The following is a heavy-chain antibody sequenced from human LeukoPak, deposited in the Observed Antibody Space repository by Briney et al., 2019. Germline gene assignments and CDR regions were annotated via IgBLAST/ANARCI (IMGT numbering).Heavy chain of an antibody. CDR3: ARDLRFGELLPYYYGMDV. J-gene: IGHJ6*02. CDR1: GFTVSSNY. CDR2: IYSGGST. V-gene: IGHV3-66*01. D-gene: IGHD3-10*01. Sequence: PGGSLRLSCAASGFTVSSNYMSWVRQAPGKGLEWASVIYSGGSTYYADSVKGRFTISRDNSKNTLYLQMNSLRAEDTAVYYCARDLRFGELLPYYYGMDVWGQGTTVTVSS.